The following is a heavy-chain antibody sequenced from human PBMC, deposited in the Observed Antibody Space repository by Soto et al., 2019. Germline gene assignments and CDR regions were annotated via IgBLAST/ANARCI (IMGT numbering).Heavy chain of an antibody. CDR3: ASRERVDAFDV. J-gene: IGHJ3*01. CDR2: IVPIFGSI. Sequence: QVQLVQSGAEVKKPGSSVTVSCKASGGTFSSYGITWVRQAPGQGLEWMGGIVPIFGSINLAQKFRGRLTITPDKSTSTVYMELSSLTSEDTAVYYCASRERVDAFDVWGQGTMVTVSS. D-gene: IGHD1-26*01. CDR1: GGTFSSYG. V-gene: IGHV1-69*06.